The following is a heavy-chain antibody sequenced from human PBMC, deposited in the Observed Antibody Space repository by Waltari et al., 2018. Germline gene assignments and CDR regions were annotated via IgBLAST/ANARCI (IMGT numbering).Heavy chain of an antibody. CDR1: GYTFTGYY. Sequence: QVQLVQSGAEVKKPGASVKVSCKASGYTFTGYYMHWVRQAPGQGLEWMGWINPNSGGTNYAQKFQGRVTMTRDTSISTAYMELSRLRSDDTAVYYCARRSCTGECYAPYVYWGQGSLVTVSS. CDR2: INPNSGGT. J-gene: IGHJ4*02. CDR3: ARRSCTGECYAPYVY. V-gene: IGHV1-2*02. D-gene: IGHD2-8*02.